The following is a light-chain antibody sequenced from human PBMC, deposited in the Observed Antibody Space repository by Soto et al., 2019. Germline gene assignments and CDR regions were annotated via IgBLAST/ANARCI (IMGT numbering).Light chain of an antibody. CDR2: GAS. J-gene: IGKJ5*01. Sequence: EIVMTQSPATLSVSPGERVTFSCRASQSVSTRLAWYQHKPGQAPRLLISGASTGATGIPPRFSGSGSGTEFTLTINSLEPEDFAVYYCQQRNVWPPITFGQGTRLEIK. CDR3: QQRNVWPPIT. CDR1: QSVSTR. V-gene: IGKV3-15*01.